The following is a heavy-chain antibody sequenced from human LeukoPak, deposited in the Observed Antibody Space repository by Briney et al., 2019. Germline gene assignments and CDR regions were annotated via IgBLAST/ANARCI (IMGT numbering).Heavy chain of an antibody. J-gene: IGHJ4*02. CDR2: IYYSGST. CDR3: ARGGIHLLGDIAAPSDY. CDR1: GGSISSYY. D-gene: IGHD6-13*01. Sequence: PSETLSLTCTVSGGSISSYYWSWIRQPPGKGLEWIGYIYYSGSTNYNPSLKSRVTISVDTSKNQFSLKLSSVTAADTAVYYCARGGIHLLGDIAAPSDYWGQGTLVTVSS. V-gene: IGHV4-59*01.